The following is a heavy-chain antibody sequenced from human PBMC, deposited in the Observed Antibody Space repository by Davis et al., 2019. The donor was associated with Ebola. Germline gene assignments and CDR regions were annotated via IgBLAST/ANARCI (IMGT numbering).Heavy chain of an antibody. V-gene: IGHV3-9*01. CDR2: ISWNSGSI. D-gene: IGHD3-10*01. J-gene: IGHJ5*02. CDR3: AKDSGKGRFDP. CDR1: GFTFDDYA. Sequence: PGGSLRLSCAASGFTFDDYAMHWVRQAPGKGLEWVSGISWNSGSIGYADSVKGRFTISRDNAKNSLYLQMNSLRAEDTALYYCAKDSGKGRFDPWGQGTLVTVSS.